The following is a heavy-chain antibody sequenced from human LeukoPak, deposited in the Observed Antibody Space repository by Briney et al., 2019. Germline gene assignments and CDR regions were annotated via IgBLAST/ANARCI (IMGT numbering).Heavy chain of an antibody. CDR3: ASFLGYNF. V-gene: IGHV1-8*01. J-gene: IGHJ4*02. D-gene: IGHD5-12*01. Sequence: ASVKVSCKTSGYSFTSYDMNWVRQATGQGLEWMGYMNPNSGNTGYAQKFQGRITMTRDTSTSTAYMELYSLRSEDTAVYYCASFLGYNFWGQGTLVTVSS. CDR1: GYSFTSYD. CDR2: MNPNSGNT.